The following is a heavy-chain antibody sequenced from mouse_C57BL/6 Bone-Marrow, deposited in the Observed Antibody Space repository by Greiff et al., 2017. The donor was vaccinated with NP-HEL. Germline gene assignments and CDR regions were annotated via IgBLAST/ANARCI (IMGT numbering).Heavy chain of an antibody. CDR1: GYTFTSYW. V-gene: IGHV1-64*01. J-gene: IGHJ2*01. Sequence: QVQLKQPGAELVKPGASVKLSCKASGYTFTSYWMHWVKQRPGQGLAWIGMLHPNRGSTNYNEKFKSKATLTVDKSSSTAYMQLSSLTSEDSAVYYCARSGFDYWGQGTTLTVSS. D-gene: IGHD4-1*01. CDR2: LHPNRGST. CDR3: ARSGFDY.